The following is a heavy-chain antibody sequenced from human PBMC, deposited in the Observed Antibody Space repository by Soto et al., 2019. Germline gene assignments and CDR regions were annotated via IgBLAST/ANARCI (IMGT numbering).Heavy chain of an antibody. CDR2: ITRSGSEA. Sequence: EVQLLASGGGLVQPGGSLILSCAASGFTFSVSAMSWVRQAPGKGLEHVASITRSGSEAFYGDSVRGRFSMSRDNSKNVLILEMNSRRVEDTARSYCAKEGSDSCWYWEFWGQGALVPVS. J-gene: IGHJ1*01. CDR3: AKEGSDSCWYWEF. D-gene: IGHD3-10*01. CDR1: GFTFSVSA. V-gene: IGHV3-23*01.